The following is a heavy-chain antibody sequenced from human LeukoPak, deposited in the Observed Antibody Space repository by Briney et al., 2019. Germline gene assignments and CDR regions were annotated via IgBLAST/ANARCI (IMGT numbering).Heavy chain of an antibody. CDR2: IYSSGST. CDR1: GGSISSYY. J-gene: IGHJ4*02. CDR3: ARHKPTGSYPLEL. V-gene: IGHV4-59*08. Sequence: SETLSLTGTVSGGSISSYYWSWLRQPPGKGLEWIGHIYSSGSTNYNPSLRSRLTISVDTSTSQLSLKLSSVTAADTAVYYCARHKPTGSYPLELWGQGTLVTVSS. D-gene: IGHD3-10*01.